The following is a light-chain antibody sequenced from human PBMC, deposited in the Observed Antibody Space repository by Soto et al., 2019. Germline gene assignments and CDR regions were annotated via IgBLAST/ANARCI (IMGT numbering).Light chain of an antibody. J-gene: IGKJ2*01. Sequence: EIVLTQSPGTLSLSPGERATLSCRASQSVSSNLAWYQQKPGQAPRLLIYGASSRATGIPDRISGSGSGTDFTLTISRLEPDDFAVYYCQQYGSSSYTFGPWTKLEIK. CDR3: QQYGSSSYT. CDR2: GAS. V-gene: IGKV3-20*01. CDR1: QSVSSN.